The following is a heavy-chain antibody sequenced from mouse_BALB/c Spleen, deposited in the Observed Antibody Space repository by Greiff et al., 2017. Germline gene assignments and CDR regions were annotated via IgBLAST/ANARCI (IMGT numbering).Heavy chain of an antibody. CDR3: ARAPYYYGSPYAMDY. D-gene: IGHD1-1*01. V-gene: IGHV5-17*02. Sequence: EVKLVESGGGLVQPGGSRKLSCAASGFTFSSFGMHWVRQAPEKGLEWVAYISSGSSTIYYADTVKGRFTISRDNPKNTLFLQMTSLRSEDTAMYYCARAPYYYGSPYAMDYWGQGTSVTVSS. CDR1: GFTFSSFG. J-gene: IGHJ4*01. CDR2: ISSGSSTI.